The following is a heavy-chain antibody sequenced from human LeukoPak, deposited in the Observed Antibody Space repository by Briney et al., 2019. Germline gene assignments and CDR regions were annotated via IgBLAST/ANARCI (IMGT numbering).Heavy chain of an antibody. J-gene: IGHJ4*02. CDR3: ARDGRGYGDYVLVY. V-gene: IGHV4-4*07. CDR2: IYTSGST. CDR1: GGSISSYY. D-gene: IGHD4-17*01. Sequence: SETLSLTCTVSGGSISSYYWSWIRQPAGKGLEWIGRIYTSGSTNYNPSLKSRVTTSVDTSKNQFSLKLSSVTAADTAVYYCARDGRGYGDYVLVYWGQGTLVTVSS.